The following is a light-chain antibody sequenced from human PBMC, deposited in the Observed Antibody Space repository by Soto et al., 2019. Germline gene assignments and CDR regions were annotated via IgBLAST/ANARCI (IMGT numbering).Light chain of an antibody. Sequence: DIQMTQFPSTLSASVGDRVTITCRASQSISSWLAWYQQKPGKAPKLLIYDASSLEGGVPSRFSGSGSGTEFTLTISSLQPDDFATYYCQQYYSYPWTFGQGTKVDIK. V-gene: IGKV1-5*01. CDR1: QSISSW. CDR2: DAS. CDR3: QQYYSYPWT. J-gene: IGKJ1*01.